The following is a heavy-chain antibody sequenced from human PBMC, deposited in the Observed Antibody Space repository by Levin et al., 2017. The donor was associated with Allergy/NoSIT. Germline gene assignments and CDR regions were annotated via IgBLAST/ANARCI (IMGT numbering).Heavy chain of an antibody. CDR2: IMSIFGKA. J-gene: IGHJ5*02. D-gene: IGHD3-10*01. CDR3: ARSVAMVCAVMSFAFGH. CDR1: GISFRDYA. V-gene: IGHV1-69*01. Sequence: KISCKASGISFRDYAFTWVRPAPGQGLEWVGGIMSIFGKANYAQNFEDRVTITADESTSTTYPELTRLSSDDTAVYCCARSVAMVCAVMSFAFGHWGQGTLVTVSS.